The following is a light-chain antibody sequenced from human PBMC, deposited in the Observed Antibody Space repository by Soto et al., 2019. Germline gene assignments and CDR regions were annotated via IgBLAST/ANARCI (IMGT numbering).Light chain of an antibody. Sequence: DIQMTQSPSTLSASVGDRVTITCRASQSISSWLAWYQQKPGKAPKLLIYDASSLESGVPSGFSGSGSGTEFTLTISSLQPDDFATYYCQQYNSYSRYTFGQGTKLEIK. V-gene: IGKV1-5*01. CDR1: QSISSW. CDR2: DAS. J-gene: IGKJ2*01. CDR3: QQYNSYSRYT.